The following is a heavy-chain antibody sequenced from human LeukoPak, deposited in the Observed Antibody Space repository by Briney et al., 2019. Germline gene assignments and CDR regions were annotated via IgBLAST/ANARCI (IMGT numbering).Heavy chain of an antibody. CDR1: GFTFSSYA. J-gene: IGHJ3*02. CDR3: ARGTRLNFGAFDI. Sequence: GGSLRLSCAASGFTFSSYAMSWVRQAPGKGLEWVSGISESSGNTYYADSVKGRFTISRDNSKNTLYLQMTISRAEDTAVYYCARGTRLNFGAFDIWGQGTMVTVSS. V-gene: IGHV3-23*01. D-gene: IGHD3-3*01. CDR2: ISESSGNT.